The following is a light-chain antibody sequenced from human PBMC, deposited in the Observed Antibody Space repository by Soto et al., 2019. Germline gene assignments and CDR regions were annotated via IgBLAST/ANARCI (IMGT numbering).Light chain of an antibody. CDR2: YAS. CDR3: QQFYSGPVT. CDR1: EGVRNM. J-gene: IGKJ4*01. V-gene: IGKV3-15*01. Sequence: EIVMTQSPATLSVSPGEGVTFSCRASEGVRNMLAWYQHKPGQPPRLLVSYASAGATGVPARFSGSGSGTEFTLTINSLQSEDVALYYCQQFYSGPVTFGGGTKVEIK.